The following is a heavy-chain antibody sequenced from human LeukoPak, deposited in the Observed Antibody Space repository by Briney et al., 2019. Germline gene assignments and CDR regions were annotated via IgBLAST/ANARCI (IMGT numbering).Heavy chain of an antibody. CDR1: GFTFSSYS. CDR2: ISSSSSYI. Sequence: GGSLRLSCAASGFTFSSYSMNWVRQAPGKGLEWVSSISSSSSYIYYADSVKGRFTIPRDNAKNSLYLQMNSLRAEDTAVYYCARDPPRRYYDSSGYSWGQGTLVTVSS. J-gene: IGHJ4*02. CDR3: ARDPPRRYYDSSGYS. V-gene: IGHV3-21*01. D-gene: IGHD3-22*01.